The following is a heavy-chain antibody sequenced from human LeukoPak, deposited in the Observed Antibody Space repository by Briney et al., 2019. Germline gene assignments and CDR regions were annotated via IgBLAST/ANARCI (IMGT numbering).Heavy chain of an antibody. Sequence: GASVKVSCKASGYTFTGYYMHWVRQAPGQGLEWMGWINPNSGGTNYAQKFQGRATMTRDTSISTAYMELSRLRPDDTAVYYCAILVVAATFDYWGQGTLVTVSS. CDR3: AILVVAATFDY. D-gene: IGHD2-15*01. CDR1: GYTFTGYY. J-gene: IGHJ4*02. V-gene: IGHV1-2*02. CDR2: INPNSGGT.